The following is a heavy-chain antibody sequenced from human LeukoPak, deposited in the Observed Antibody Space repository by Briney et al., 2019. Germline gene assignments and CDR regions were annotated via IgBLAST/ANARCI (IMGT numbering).Heavy chain of an antibody. Sequence: SETLSLTCTVSGGSISSYQWNWIRQPAGKGLEWIGRIFISGSTNYNPSLKSRVTMSVDTSKNQFSLKLSSVTAADTAVYYCARCQARLSWFDPWGQGTLVTVSS. J-gene: IGHJ5*02. CDR1: GGSISSYQ. V-gene: IGHV4-4*07. D-gene: IGHD6-19*01. CDR3: ARCQARLSWFDP. CDR2: IFISGST.